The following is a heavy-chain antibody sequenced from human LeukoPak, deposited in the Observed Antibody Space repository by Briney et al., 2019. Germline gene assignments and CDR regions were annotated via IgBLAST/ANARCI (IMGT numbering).Heavy chain of an antibody. Sequence: SETLSLTCLVSGAAVSSSHWNWIRQLPGKGLEWIGCLSYTGKTDYNPSLTSRVTISLDTSKNQFSLKLKSLTAADTAVYYCSEGYFEPFDHWGQGISVTVSS. J-gene: IGHJ4*02. V-gene: IGHV4-59*02. CDR3: SEGYFEPFDH. CDR1: GAAVSSSH. CDR2: LSYTGKT. D-gene: IGHD5-24*01.